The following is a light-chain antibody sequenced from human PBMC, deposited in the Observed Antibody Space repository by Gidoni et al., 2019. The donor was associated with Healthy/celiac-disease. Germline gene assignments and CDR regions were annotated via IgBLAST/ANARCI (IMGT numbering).Light chain of an antibody. CDR2: DAS. J-gene: IGKJ5*01. CDR3: QQGIT. CDR1: QGISSA. Sequence: AIQLTQSPSSLSASVGDRVTITCRASQGISSALAWYQQKPGKAPKLLIYDASSLESGVPSRFSGSGSGTDFTLTISSLQPEDFATYYCQQGITFGQGTRLEIK. V-gene: IGKV1-13*02.